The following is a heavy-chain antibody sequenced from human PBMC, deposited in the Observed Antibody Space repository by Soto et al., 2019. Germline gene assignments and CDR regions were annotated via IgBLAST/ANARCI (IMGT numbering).Heavy chain of an antibody. CDR1: GYTFTSYY. J-gene: IGHJ6*02. Sequence: GASVKVSCKASGYTFTSYYMHWVRQAPGQGLEWMGIINPSGGSTSYAEKFQGRVTITRDTSTSTVYMELSSLRSEDTAVYYCARHPGGRGYYYGMDVWGQGTTVTVSS. V-gene: IGHV1-46*01. CDR3: ARHPGGRGYYYGMDV. CDR2: INPSGGST. D-gene: IGHD2-15*01.